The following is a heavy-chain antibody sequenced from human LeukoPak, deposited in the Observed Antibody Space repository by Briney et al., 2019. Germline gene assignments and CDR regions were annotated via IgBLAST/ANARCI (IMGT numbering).Heavy chain of an antibody. D-gene: IGHD3-22*01. Sequence: GGSLRLSCAASGFGFGQYEMNWVRQAPGKGLEWIAYISVRAGTIYYGDSAEGRFTISRDDAENSLYLQMNGLRVEDTAIYYCAKDFPHYYEVPHGMDVWGQGATVTV. CDR3: AKDFPHYYEVPHGMDV. J-gene: IGHJ6*02. V-gene: IGHV3-48*03. CDR2: ISVRAGTI. CDR1: GFGFGQYE.